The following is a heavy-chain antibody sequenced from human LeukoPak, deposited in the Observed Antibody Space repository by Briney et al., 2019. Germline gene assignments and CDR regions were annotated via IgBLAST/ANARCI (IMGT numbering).Heavy chain of an antibody. V-gene: IGHV4-4*07. Sequence: PSETLSLTCTVSGGSISSYYWSWIRQPAGKGLEWIGRIYTSGGTNYNPSLKSRVTMSVDTSKNQFSLKLSSVTAADTAVYYCARDLESYYYYGMDVWGQGTTVTVSS. CDR2: IYTSGGT. J-gene: IGHJ6*02. CDR1: GGSISSYY. CDR3: ARDLESYYYYGMDV.